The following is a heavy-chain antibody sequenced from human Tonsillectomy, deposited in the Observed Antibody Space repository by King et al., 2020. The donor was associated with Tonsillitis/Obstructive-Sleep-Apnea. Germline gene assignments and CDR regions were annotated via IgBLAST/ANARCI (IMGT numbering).Heavy chain of an antibody. V-gene: IGHV1-2*02. CDR1: GYTFTGYF. CDR2: INPNSGGT. Sequence: VQLVQSGAEVKKPGASVKVSCKASGYTFTGYFMHWVRQAPGQGLEWMGWINPNSGGTNYAQKFQGRVTMTRDMSISTAYMELSRLRSDDTAVYYCVRDLRRTSTSCYPYWGQGTLVTVSS. J-gene: IGHJ4*02. CDR3: VRDLRRTSTSCYPY. D-gene: IGHD2-2*01.